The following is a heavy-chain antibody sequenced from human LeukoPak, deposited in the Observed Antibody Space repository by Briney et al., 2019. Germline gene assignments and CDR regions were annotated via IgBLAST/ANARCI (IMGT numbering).Heavy chain of an antibody. CDR1: GFTFDDYA. V-gene: IGHV3-43D*03. Sequence: GGSLRLSCAASGFTFDDYAMHWVRQAPGKGLEWVSLISWDGGSTYYADSVKGRFTISRDNSKNTLYLQMNSLRAEDTAVYYCANRASGSYVYYFDYWGQGTLVTVSS. J-gene: IGHJ4*02. D-gene: IGHD1-26*01. CDR3: ANRASGSYVYYFDY. CDR2: ISWDGGST.